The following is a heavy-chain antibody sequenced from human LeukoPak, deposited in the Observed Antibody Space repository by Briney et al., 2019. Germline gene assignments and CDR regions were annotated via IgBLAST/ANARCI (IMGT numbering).Heavy chain of an antibody. CDR1: GHTFTSYY. CDR2: INPSGGST. CDR3: ARTLFWSGYFSY. J-gene: IGHJ4*02. V-gene: IGHV1-46*01. D-gene: IGHD3-3*01. Sequence: WASVKVSCKASGHTFTSYYMHWVRQAPGQGLEWMGIINPSGGSTSYAQKFQGRVTMTRDMSTSTVYMELSSLRSEDTAVYYCARTLFWSGYFSYWGQGTLVTVSS.